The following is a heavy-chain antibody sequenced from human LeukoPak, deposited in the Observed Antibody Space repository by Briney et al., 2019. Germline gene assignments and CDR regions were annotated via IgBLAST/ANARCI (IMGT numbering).Heavy chain of an antibody. CDR1: GYSISSGYY. CDR2: IYHSGST. V-gene: IGHV4-38-2*02. CDR3: ARVCIGRYCSGGSCYLVSYYYYYMDV. D-gene: IGHD2-15*01. J-gene: IGHJ6*03. Sequence: PSETLSLTCTVSGYSISSGYYWGWIRQPPGKGLEWIGSIYHSGSTYYNPSLKSRVTISVDTSKNQFSLKLSSVTAADTAVYYCARVCIGRYCSGGSCYLVSYYYYYMDVWGKGTTVTVSS.